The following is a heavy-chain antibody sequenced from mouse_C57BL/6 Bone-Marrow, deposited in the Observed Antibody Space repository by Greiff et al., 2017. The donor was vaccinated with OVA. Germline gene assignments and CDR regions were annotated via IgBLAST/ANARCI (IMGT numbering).Heavy chain of an antibody. CDR2: IFPGSGST. Sequence: QVQLQQSGPELVRPGASVKISCKAPGYTFTSHWMQWVRQRPGQGLEWIGEIFPGSGSTYYNEKFKGKATLTVDTSSSTAYMQLSSLTSEDSAVYCCARGPYYYGSSDWYFDVWGTGTTVTVSS. D-gene: IGHD1-1*01. J-gene: IGHJ1*03. V-gene: IGHV1-56*01. CDR3: ARGPYYYGSSDWYFDV. CDR1: GYTFTSHW.